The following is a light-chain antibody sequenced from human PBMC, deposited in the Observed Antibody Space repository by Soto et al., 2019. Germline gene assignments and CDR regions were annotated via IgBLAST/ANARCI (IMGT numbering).Light chain of an antibody. CDR1: SSDVGGYSY. CDR3: CSYTGSSTPWV. Sequence: QSALTQSASVSGSPGQTITISCTGTSSDVGGYSYVSWYQQHPGKAPKLMISGVSHRPSGVSYRFSGSQSGNTASLTISGLQAEDEADYYCCSYTGSSTPWVFGGGTKLTVL. V-gene: IGLV2-14*03. J-gene: IGLJ3*02. CDR2: GVS.